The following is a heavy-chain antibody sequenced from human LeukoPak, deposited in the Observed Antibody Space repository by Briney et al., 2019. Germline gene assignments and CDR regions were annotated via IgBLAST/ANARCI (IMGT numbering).Heavy chain of an antibody. CDR1: GGSISSYY. CDR3: ARMGRAGGFDY. J-gene: IGHJ4*02. D-gene: IGHD3-16*01. CDR2: IYYSGSI. Sequence: SETLSLTCTVSGGSISSYYWSWIRQPPGKGLEWIGYIYYSGSINYNPSLKSRVTISVDTSKNQFSLKLSSVTAADTAVYYCARMGRAGGFDYWGQGTLVTVSS. V-gene: IGHV4-59*01.